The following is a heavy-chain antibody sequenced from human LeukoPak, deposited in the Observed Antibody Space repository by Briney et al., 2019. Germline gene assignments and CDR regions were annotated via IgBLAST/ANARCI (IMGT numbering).Heavy chain of an antibody. CDR3: ARTSSSPTRGDY. CDR1: GFTFSNAW. Sequence: PGGSLRLSCAASGFTFSNAWMSWVRQAPGKGLEWVSAISGSGGSTYYADSVKGRFTISRDNSKNTLYLQMNSLRAEDTAVYYCARTSSSPTRGDYWGQGTLVTVSS. V-gene: IGHV3-23*01. D-gene: IGHD6-6*01. CDR2: ISGSGGST. J-gene: IGHJ4*02.